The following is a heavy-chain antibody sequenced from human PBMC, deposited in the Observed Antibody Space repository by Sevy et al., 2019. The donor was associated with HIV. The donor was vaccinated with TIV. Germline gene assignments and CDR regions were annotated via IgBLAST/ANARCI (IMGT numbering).Heavy chain of an antibody. J-gene: IGHJ6*02. Sequence: SQTLSLTCAISGDSVSSNSAAWNWIRQSPSRGLEWLGRTYYRSKWYNDYAVFVKSRITINPDTSKNQFSLQLNSVTPEDTAVYYCARDQGEGGDGYNYYYYYGMDVWGQGTTVTVSS. V-gene: IGHV6-1*01. CDR1: GDSVSSNSAA. CDR3: ARDQGEGGDGYNYYYYYGMDV. D-gene: IGHD2-21*01. CDR2: TYYRSKWYN.